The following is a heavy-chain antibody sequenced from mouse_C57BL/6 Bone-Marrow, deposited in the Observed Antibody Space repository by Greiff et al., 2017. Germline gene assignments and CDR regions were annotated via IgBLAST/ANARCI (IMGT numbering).Heavy chain of an antibody. CDR1: GYTFTGYW. Sequence: QVQLKESGAELMKPGASVKLSCKATGYTFTGYWIEWVKQRPGHGLAWIGEILPGSGSTNYNEQFKGKATFTADTSSSTAYMQLSSLTSEDSAIYYCARRRGQLRLWFAYWGQGTLVTVSA. CDR2: ILPGSGST. CDR3: ARRRGQLRLWFAY. D-gene: IGHD3-2*02. V-gene: IGHV1-9*01. J-gene: IGHJ3*01.